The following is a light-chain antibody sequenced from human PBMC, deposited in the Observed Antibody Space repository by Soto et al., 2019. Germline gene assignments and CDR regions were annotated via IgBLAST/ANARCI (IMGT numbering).Light chain of an antibody. J-gene: IGKJ4*01. Sequence: ILMPQSPDSLAVSLGERSTINCMSSHGVLSSSNNKNYLAWYQQKLGQPPKLLIHWASARESGVPDRFTGSGSGTEFTLTISSLQAEDVAVYYCQQYYSTPALTFGGGTKVDIK. CDR3: QQYYSTPALT. CDR1: HGVLSSSNNKNY. V-gene: IGKV4-1*01. CDR2: WAS.